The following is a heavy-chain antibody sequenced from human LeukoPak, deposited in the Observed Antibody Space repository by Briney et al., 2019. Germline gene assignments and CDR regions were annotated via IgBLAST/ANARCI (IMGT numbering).Heavy chain of an antibody. CDR2: IYYSGST. CDR3: ARLFDGSGTYVDY. Sequence: SETLSLTCTVSGGSISSSSYYWGWIRQPPGKGLEWIGSIYYSGSTYYNPSLKSRVTISVDTSKNQFSLKLSSVTAADTAVYYCARLFDGSGTYVDYWGQGHLVSVSS. CDR1: GGSISSSSYY. D-gene: IGHD3-10*01. J-gene: IGHJ4*02. V-gene: IGHV4-39*01.